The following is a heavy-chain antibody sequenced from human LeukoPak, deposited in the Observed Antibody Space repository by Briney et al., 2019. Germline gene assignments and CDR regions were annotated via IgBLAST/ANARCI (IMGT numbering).Heavy chain of an antibody. Sequence: ASETLSLTCTVSGGSISSYYWSWIRQPAGKGLEWIGRIYTSGSTNYNPSLKSRVTMSVDTSKNQFSLKLSSVTAADTAVYYCARDEYYYGSGRPGRFDYWGQGTLVTVSS. CDR3: ARDEYYYGSGRPGRFDY. V-gene: IGHV4-4*07. D-gene: IGHD3-10*01. CDR1: GGSISSYY. J-gene: IGHJ4*02. CDR2: IYTSGST.